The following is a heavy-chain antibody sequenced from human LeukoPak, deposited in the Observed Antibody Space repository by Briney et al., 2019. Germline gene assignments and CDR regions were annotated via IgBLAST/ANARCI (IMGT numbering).Heavy chain of an antibody. CDR2: INYSGST. V-gene: IGHV4-34*01. CDR3: AREGNDYGDPNFDY. Sequence: SETLSLTCAVYGGSFSGYYWSWIRQPPGKGLEWIGEINYSGSTNYNPSLKSRVTISVDTSKNQFSLKLSSVTAADTAVYYCAREGNDYGDPNFDYWGQGTLVTVSS. D-gene: IGHD4-17*01. CDR1: GGSFSGYY. J-gene: IGHJ4*02.